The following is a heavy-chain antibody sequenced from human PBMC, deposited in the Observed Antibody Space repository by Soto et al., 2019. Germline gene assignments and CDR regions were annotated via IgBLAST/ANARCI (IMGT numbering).Heavy chain of an antibody. CDR3: ARVSRYFDWSY. CDR2: INTSGGST. J-gene: IGHJ4*02. D-gene: IGHD3-9*01. V-gene: IGHV1-46*01. CDR1: GYTFTSYY. Sequence: QVQLVQSGAEVKKPGASVKVSCKASGYTFTSYYMHWVRQAPGQGLEWMGIINTSGGSTSDAQKFQGRVTMTRDTSTSTVYMELSSLRSEDTAVYYCARVSRYFDWSYWGQGTLVTVSS.